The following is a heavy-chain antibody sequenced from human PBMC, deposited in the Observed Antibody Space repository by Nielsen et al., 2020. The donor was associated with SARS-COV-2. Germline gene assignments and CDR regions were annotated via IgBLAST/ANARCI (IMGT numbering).Heavy chain of an antibody. V-gene: IGHV3-53*01. J-gene: IGHJ3*02. D-gene: IGHD4-17*01. Sequence: WIRQPPGKGLEWVSVIYSGGSTYYADSVKGRFTISRDNSKNTLYLQMNSLRAEDTAVYYCARDTVTRAGAFDTWGQGTMVTVSS. CDR2: IYSGGST. CDR3: ARDTVTRAGAFDT.